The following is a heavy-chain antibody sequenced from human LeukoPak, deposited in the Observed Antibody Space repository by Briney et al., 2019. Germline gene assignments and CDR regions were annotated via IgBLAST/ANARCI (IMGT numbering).Heavy chain of an antibody. Sequence: GGSLRLSCAASGFTFSSYAMSWVRQAPGKGLEWVSAISGSGGSTYYADSVKGRFTISRDNSKNTLYLQMDSLRAEDTALYYCAKEPASGSCFDYWGQGTLVTVSS. D-gene: IGHD3-10*01. J-gene: IGHJ4*02. V-gene: IGHV3-23*01. CDR2: ISGSGGST. CDR1: GFTFSSYA. CDR3: AKEPASGSCFDY.